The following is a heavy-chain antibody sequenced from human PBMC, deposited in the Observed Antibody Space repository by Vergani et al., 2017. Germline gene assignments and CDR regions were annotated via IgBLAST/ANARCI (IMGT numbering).Heavy chain of an antibody. CDR1: GGSFTSYH. J-gene: IGHJ6*02. CDR2: IDHTGRP. CDR3: ARVNTETNGHLYYYYDMDV. V-gene: IGHV4-34*01. D-gene: IGHD2-8*01. Sequence: QVQLQQWGGGLLKPSETLSLTCVVNGGSFTSYHWTWIRQSPGEGLEWVGDIDHTGRPHYNPSLKSRLTTSVDKSRNQFSLTLNSVTATDTAIYFCARVNTETNGHLYYYYDMDVWGQGTAVTVS.